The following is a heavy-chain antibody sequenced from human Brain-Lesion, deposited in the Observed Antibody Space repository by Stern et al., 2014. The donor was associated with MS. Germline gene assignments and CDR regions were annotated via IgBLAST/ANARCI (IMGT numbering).Heavy chain of an antibody. CDR1: GGSVSSTSYA. J-gene: IGHJ5*02. Sequence: QLQLQESGPGLVKPSETLSLTCTVAGGSVSSTSYAWAWIRQPPGKGLEWIGTIYYSGNTYYSTSLQSRLTLSPDTSTNKFSLHRWSVAAADTAVYYCAGEEDIRYCSGGSCTGNWFDPWGQGTLVTVSS. CDR2: IYYSGNT. V-gene: IGHV4-39*01. D-gene: IGHD2-15*01. CDR3: AGEEDIRYCSGGSCTGNWFDP.